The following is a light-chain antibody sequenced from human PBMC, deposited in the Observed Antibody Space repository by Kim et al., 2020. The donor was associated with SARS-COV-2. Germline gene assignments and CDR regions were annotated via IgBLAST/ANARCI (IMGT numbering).Light chain of an antibody. CDR3: QQYGRTPFT. V-gene: IGKV3-20*01. Sequence: EIVLTQSPGTLSLSPGERATLSCRASQSVRSSYLAWYQQKPGQAPRLLFYTASSRATGIPDRFSGSGSGTDFTLTISRLEPEDFAVYYCQQYGRTPFTFGPGTKVDIK. CDR2: TAS. CDR1: QSVRSSY. J-gene: IGKJ3*01.